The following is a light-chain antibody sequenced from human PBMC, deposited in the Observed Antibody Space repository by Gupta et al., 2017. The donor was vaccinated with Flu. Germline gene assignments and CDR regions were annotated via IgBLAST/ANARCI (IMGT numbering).Light chain of an antibody. CDR2: GAS. Sequence: IVFTHPPGPPSLSRGGAATLSCRASQNIISNYLAWYQQKPGQTPRVLIYGASRRATAVPDRFSGSGSATDFTLTIRRLEPDDFAVYYCQVYGSSLSTFGPGTRVEI. J-gene: IGKJ1*01. V-gene: IGKV3-20*01. CDR1: QNIISNY. CDR3: QVYGSSLST.